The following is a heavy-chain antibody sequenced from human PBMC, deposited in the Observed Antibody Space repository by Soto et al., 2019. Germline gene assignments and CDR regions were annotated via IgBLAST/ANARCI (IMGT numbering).Heavy chain of an antibody. Sequence: QVQLQESGPGLVKPSEALSLTCTVSGGSISSYYWSWIRQPPGKGLEWIGYIYYSGTTNYNPSLKSRVTIAVDTSNNHFSLRLSSVTAADTAVYYCAKHKARDGQGWFDPWGQGTLVTVSS. CDR1: GGSISSYY. D-gene: IGHD4-17*01. CDR3: AKHKARDGQGWFDP. J-gene: IGHJ5*02. V-gene: IGHV4-59*08. CDR2: IYYSGTT.